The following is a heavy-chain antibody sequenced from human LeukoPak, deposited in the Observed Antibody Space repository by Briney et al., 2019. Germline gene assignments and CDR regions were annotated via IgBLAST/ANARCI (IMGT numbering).Heavy chain of an antibody. CDR3: ARDPRSGYYFP. J-gene: IGHJ5*02. CDR1: GFTFSSYW. Sequence: GGSLRLSCAAPGFTFSSYWMHWVRQAPGKGLVWVSRINSDGSSTSYADSVKGRFTISRDNAKNTLYLQMNSLRAEDTAVYYCARDPRSGYYFPWGQGTLVTVSS. D-gene: IGHD3-22*01. V-gene: IGHV3-74*01. CDR2: INSDGSST.